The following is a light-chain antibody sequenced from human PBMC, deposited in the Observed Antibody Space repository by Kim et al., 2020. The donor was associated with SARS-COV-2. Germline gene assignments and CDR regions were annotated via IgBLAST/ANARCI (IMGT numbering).Light chain of an antibody. CDR2: AAS. V-gene: IGKV1-39*01. J-gene: IGKJ2*01. Sequence: AAVGDRVTITCRASQSISTYLNWYQQKPVKAPKLLIYAASSLQSGVPSRFSGSGSGTDFTLTISSLQPEDFATYYCQQSYSTLSYTFGQGTKLEI. CDR1: QSISTY. CDR3: QQSYSTLSYT.